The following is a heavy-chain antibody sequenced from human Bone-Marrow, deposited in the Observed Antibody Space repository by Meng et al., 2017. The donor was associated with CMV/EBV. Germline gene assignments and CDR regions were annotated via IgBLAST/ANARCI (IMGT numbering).Heavy chain of an antibody. D-gene: IGHD3-10*01. V-gene: IGHV3-30-3*01. Sequence: GGSLRLSCAASGFTFSSYAMHWVRQAPGKGLEWVAVISYDGSNKYYADSVKGRFTISRDNSKNTLYLQMNSLRAEDTAVYYCARERGSDVFYYYYGMDVWGQGTTVTVSS. CDR2: ISYDGSNK. J-gene: IGHJ6*02. CDR1: GFTFSSYA. CDR3: ARERGSDVFYYYYGMDV.